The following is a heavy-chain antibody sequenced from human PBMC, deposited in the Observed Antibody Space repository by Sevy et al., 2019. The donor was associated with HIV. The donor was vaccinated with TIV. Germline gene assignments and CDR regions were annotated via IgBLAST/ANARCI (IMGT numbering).Heavy chain of an antibody. Sequence: GGSLRLSCAASGFTFSIYAMSWVRQAPGKGLEWVSVISITGGSTYYADSVKGRFTISRDNSKNTLYLQMNTLRAEDTAVDYCAKDRVSGTYYTGDFDYWGQGTLVTVSS. J-gene: IGHJ4*02. CDR3: AKDRVSGTYYTGDFDY. V-gene: IGHV3-23*01. CDR2: ISITGGST. CDR1: GFTFSIYA. D-gene: IGHD3-10*01.